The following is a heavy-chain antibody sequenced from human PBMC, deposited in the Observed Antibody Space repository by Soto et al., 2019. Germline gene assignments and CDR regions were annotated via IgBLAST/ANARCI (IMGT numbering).Heavy chain of an antibody. Sequence: SETLSLTCTVSGGSISSYYWSWIRQPPGKGLEWIGYIYYSGSTNYNPSLKSRVTISVDTSKNQFSLKLSSVTAADTAVYYCARELGYCSSTSCYTNWFDPWGQGTLVTVSS. CDR2: IYYSGST. J-gene: IGHJ5*02. V-gene: IGHV4-59*01. CDR3: ARELGYCSSTSCYTNWFDP. CDR1: GGSISSYY. D-gene: IGHD2-2*01.